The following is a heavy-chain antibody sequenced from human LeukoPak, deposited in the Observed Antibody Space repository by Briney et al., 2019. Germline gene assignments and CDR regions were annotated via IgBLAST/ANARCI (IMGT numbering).Heavy chain of an antibody. V-gene: IGHV3-21*01. Sequence: PGGSLRLSCAASGFTFSSYGMHWVRQAPGKGLEWVSSISSSSSYIYYADSVKGRFTISRDNAKNSLYLQMNSLRAEDTAVYYCARRIMGFEGYYFDYWGQGTLVTVSS. CDR2: ISSSSSYI. CDR3: ARRIMGFEGYYFDY. CDR1: GFTFSSYG. D-gene: IGHD3-16*01. J-gene: IGHJ4*02.